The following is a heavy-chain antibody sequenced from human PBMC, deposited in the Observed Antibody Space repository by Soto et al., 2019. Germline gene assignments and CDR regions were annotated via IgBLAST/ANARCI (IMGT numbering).Heavy chain of an antibody. Sequence: SQTLSLTFAIAGDSASSNSAGWSYVRQSPSRGLEWLGRTYYRSKWYYEYAVSVRGRITINPDTSKNQYSLQLNSVTPEDTAVYFCARGEQYSGRIFDYWGQGTLVTVSS. CDR2: TYYRSKWYY. D-gene: IGHD1-26*01. J-gene: IGHJ4*01. CDR3: ARGEQYSGRIFDY. V-gene: IGHV6-1*01. CDR1: GDSASSNSAG.